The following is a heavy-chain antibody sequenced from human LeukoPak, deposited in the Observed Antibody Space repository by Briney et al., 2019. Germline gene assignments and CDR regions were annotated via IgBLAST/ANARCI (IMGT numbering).Heavy chain of an antibody. CDR2: ISASGGDT. Sequence: PGGSLRLSCVVSGRTFSSYSMSWVRQAPGKGLEWVSGISASGGDTWYPDSVKGRFTISRDNSKNTLFLQMNSLRVEDTAIYYCAKDAAGPEYWGQGTLVTVSS. D-gene: IGHD6-13*01. CDR3: AKDAAGPEY. CDR1: GRTFSSYS. J-gene: IGHJ4*02. V-gene: IGHV3-23*01.